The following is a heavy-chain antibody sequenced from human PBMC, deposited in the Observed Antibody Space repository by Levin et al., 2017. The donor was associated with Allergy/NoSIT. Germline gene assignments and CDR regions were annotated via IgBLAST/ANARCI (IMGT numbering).Heavy chain of an antibody. D-gene: IGHD3-16*01. V-gene: IGHV4-4*02. CDR2: IYHSGST. CDR3: ARVGMITFGGVNPLFDY. CDR1: GGSISSSNW. J-gene: IGHJ4*02. Sequence: PGGSLRLSCAVSGGSISSSNWWSWVRQPPGKGLEWIGEIYHSGSTNYNPSLKSRVTISVDKSKNQFSLKLSSVTAADTAVYYCARVGMITFGGVNPLFDYWGQGTLVTVSS.